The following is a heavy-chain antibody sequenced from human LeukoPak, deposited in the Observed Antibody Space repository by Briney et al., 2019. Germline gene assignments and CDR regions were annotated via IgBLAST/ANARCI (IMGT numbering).Heavy chain of an antibody. CDR1: GGSISSGSYY. CDR2: IYTSGST. V-gene: IGHV4-61*02. J-gene: IGHJ6*03. Sequence: SETLSLTCTVSGGSISSGSYYWSWIRQPAGKGLEWIGRIYTSGSTNYNPSLKSRVTISVDTSKNQFSLKLSSVTAADTAVYYCARDERISHMAVWGKGTTVTVSS. CDR3: ARDERISHMAV. D-gene: IGHD2-15*01.